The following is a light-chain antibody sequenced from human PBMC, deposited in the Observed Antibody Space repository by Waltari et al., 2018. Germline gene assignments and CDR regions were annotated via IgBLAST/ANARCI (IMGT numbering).Light chain of an antibody. CDR1: QSVNTN. CDR2: GAS. Sequence: EIVMTQSPATLSVSPGERAPLSCRASQSVNTNLAWYQQKPGQAPRLLIYGASTRATGIPARFSGSGSGTEFTLTISSLQSEDFAVYYCQHYDDWPPYTFGQGTKLEIK. V-gene: IGKV3-15*01. CDR3: QHYDDWPPYT. J-gene: IGKJ2*01.